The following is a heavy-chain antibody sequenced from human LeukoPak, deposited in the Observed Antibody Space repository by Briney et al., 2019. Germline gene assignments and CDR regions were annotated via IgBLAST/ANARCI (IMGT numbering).Heavy chain of an antibody. CDR2: IWYDGSNK. Sequence: GRSLRLSCVASGFTFSHYTMHWVRQAPGKGLEWVAVIWYDGSNKYYADSVKGRFTISRDNSKNTLDLQMNSLRAEDTAVYYCARSVGATMRKNLYFDYWGQGTLVTVSS. V-gene: IGHV3-30*14. CDR1: GFTFSHYT. D-gene: IGHD1-26*01. J-gene: IGHJ4*02. CDR3: ARSVGATMRKNLYFDY.